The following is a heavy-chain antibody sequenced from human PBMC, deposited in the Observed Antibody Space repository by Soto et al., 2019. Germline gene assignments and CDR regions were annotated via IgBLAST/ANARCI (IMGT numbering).Heavy chain of an antibody. CDR1: GFTFSSYA. V-gene: IGHV3-23*01. J-gene: IGHJ6*02. Sequence: PGGSLRLSCAASGFTFSSYAMSWVRQAPGKGLEWVSAISGSGGSTYYADSVKGRFTISRDNSKNTLYLQMNSLRAEDTAVYYCAKDMSVTPEGVYYYYGMDVWGQGTTVTVSS. CDR3: AKDMSVTPEGVYYYYGMDV. D-gene: IGHD4-4*01. CDR2: ISGSGGST.